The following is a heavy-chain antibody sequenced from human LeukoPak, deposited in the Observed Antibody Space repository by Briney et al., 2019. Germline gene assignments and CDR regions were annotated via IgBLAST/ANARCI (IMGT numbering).Heavy chain of an antibody. Sequence: GRSLRLSCAASGLTFSSYEMNWVRQAPGKGLEWVSYISSSGSTIYYADSVKGRFTISRDNAKYSLYRQMSSLRAEVTAVYYCARGAYGISDIWGQGTMVTVSS. J-gene: IGHJ3*02. CDR1: GLTFSSYE. V-gene: IGHV3-48*03. CDR2: ISSSGSTI. D-gene: IGHD3-9*01. CDR3: ARGAYGISDI.